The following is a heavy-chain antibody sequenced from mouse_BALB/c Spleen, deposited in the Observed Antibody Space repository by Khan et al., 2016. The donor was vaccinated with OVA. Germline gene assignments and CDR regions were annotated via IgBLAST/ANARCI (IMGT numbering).Heavy chain of an antibody. CDR3: ARSGGSSRLFDC. Sequence: DVKLVESGGGLVQPGGSRKLSCAASGFTFSSFGMHWVRQAPEKGLEWVAYISSGSSPIYYADTVKGRFPISSANHKNTLFLQMTSLRSEDTAMYYCARSGGSSRLFDCWGQGTTLTVSS. J-gene: IGHJ2*01. D-gene: IGHD1-1*01. CDR2: ISSGSSPI. V-gene: IGHV5-17*02. CDR1: GFTFSSFG.